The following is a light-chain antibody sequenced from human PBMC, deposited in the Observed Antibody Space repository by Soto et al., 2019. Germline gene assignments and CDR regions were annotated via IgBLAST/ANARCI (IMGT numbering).Light chain of an antibody. V-gene: IGLV2-14*03. J-gene: IGLJ2*01. Sequence: QSALTQPASVSGSPGQSITISCTGSTSDIGGYNYVSWYQQHPGKAPKLLIYDFSYRPSGISDRFSGSKSGNTASLTISGLQPEDEADYYCSSYGASSTLFGGGTKLTVL. CDR3: SSYGASSTL. CDR2: DFS. CDR1: TSDIGGYNY.